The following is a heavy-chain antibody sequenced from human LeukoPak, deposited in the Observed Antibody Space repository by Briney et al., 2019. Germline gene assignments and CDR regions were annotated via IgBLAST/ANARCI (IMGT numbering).Heavy chain of an antibody. CDR2: ISAYNGNT. Sequence: GASVKVSCKASGYTFTSYGISWVRQAPGQGLEWMGWISAYNGNTNYAQKLQGRVTMTTDTSTSTAYMELRSLRSDDTAVYYCAREMAPFYNPAFDYWGQGTLVTVSS. J-gene: IGHJ4*02. CDR1: GYTFTSYG. CDR3: AREMAPFYNPAFDY. D-gene: IGHD1-1*01. V-gene: IGHV1-18*01.